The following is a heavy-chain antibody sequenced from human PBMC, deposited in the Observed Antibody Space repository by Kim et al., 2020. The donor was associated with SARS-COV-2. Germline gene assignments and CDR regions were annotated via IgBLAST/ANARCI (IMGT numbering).Heavy chain of an antibody. V-gene: IGHV3-23*01. J-gene: IGHJ6*01. CDR3: AKSVVIDAYNYYYYYV. CDR1: GFTFDIYA. CDR2: ISGGGVNK. D-gene: IGHD3-22*01. Sequence: GGSLRLSCVGSGFTFDIYAMSWVRQAPGKGLEWVSVISGGGVNKFYADAVWGRFTITRDNSKNKLYLHMNSLRDEDTALYYCAKSVVIDAYNYYYYYV.